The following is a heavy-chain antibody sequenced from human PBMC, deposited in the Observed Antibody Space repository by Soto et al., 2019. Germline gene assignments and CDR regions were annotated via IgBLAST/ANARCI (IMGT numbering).Heavy chain of an antibody. CDR1: GFTFSAYA. D-gene: IGHD2-8*01. V-gene: IGHV3-23*01. J-gene: IGHJ3*02. CDR2: VGGSDTDK. Sequence: EVQLLESGGGVVQPGGSLRLSCAASGFTFSAYAMSWVRQAPGKGLQWVSGVGGSDTDKHYADSVRGRFTVSRDNSKNTLYLKMNSLRADDTAVYYWAKDATAVNGVWDPFDMWGQGTEVTVSS. CDR3: AKDATAVNGVWDPFDM.